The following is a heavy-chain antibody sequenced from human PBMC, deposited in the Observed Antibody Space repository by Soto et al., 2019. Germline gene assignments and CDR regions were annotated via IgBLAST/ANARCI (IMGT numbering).Heavy chain of an antibody. D-gene: IGHD3-16*01. CDR2: MNAKSGDT. Sequence: QAHLEQSGAELKRPGASVKVSCKASGYTFSDFDINGRRRASGQGPGWRGWMNAKSGDTFFPQRFQGKFNMTWDTSLSTAYMEVGSLTSDDTAIYYCARGNPFNYAGFDVWGQGTTVAVSS. CDR1: GYTFSDFD. V-gene: IGHV1-8*01. CDR3: ARGNPFNYAGFDV. J-gene: IGHJ6*02.